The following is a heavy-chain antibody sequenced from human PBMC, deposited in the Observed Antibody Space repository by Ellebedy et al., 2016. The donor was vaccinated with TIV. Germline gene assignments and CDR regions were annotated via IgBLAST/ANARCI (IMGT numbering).Heavy chain of an antibody. Sequence: SETLSLTXTVSGGSVSSGPYYWSWIRQPPGKGLEWIGYIYYSGSTNYNPSLKSRVTISVGTSKNQFSLKLTSVTAADTAVYYCARADSDIRPPDYWGQGTPVTVSS. V-gene: IGHV4-61*01. CDR2: IYYSGST. D-gene: IGHD3-9*01. CDR1: GGSVSSGPYY. J-gene: IGHJ4*02. CDR3: ARADSDIRPPDY.